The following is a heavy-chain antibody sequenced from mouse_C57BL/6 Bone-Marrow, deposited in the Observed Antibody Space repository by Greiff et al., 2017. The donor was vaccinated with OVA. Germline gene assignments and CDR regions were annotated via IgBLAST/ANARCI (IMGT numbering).Heavy chain of an antibody. J-gene: IGHJ2*01. CDR2: IYPRSGNT. CDR1: GYTFTSYG. V-gene: IGHV1-81*01. Sequence: VQLQQSGAELARPGASVKLSCKASGYTFTSYGISWVKQRTGQGLEWIGEIYPRSGNTYYNEKFKGKATLTADKSSSTAYMELRSLTSEDSAVDFCARGGYYGSSYYFDYWGQGTTLTVSA. CDR3: ARGGYYGSSYYFDY. D-gene: IGHD1-1*01.